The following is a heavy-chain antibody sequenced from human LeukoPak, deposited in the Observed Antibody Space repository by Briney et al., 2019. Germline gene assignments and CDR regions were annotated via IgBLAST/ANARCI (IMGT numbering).Heavy chain of an antibody. CDR2: IYYSGST. J-gene: IGHJ5*02. CDR3: ARSFWNDGFDP. D-gene: IGHD1-1*01. Sequence: SETLSLTCTVSGGSISSYYWSWLRQPPGKGLEWIGYIYYSGSTNYNPSLKSRVTISVDTSKNQFSLKLSSVTAADTAVYYCARSFWNDGFDPWGQGTLVTVSS. V-gene: IGHV4-59*01. CDR1: GGSISSYY.